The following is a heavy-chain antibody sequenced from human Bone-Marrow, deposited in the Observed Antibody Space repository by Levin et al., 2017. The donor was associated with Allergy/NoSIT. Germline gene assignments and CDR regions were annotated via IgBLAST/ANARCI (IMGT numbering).Heavy chain of an antibody. CDR1: GFTFSSHE. V-gene: IGHV3-48*03. CDR3: ARGRDGHSPGYFDN. Sequence: PGGSLRLSCVISGFTFSSHEMNWVRQAPGKGLEWVSYISGGGTIVHYADSVQGRFTVTRDSAKNSLYLHMYSLRAEDTAVYYCARGRDGHSPGYFDNWGQGTLVTVSS. D-gene: IGHD5-24*01. CDR2: ISGGGTIV. J-gene: IGHJ4*01.